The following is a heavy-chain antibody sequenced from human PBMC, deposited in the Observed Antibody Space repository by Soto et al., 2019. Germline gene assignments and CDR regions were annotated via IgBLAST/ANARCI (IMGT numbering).Heavy chain of an antibody. D-gene: IGHD3-22*01. J-gene: IGHJ4*02. V-gene: IGHV1-69*13. CDR2: INPIFGTA. CDR3: ARGYYDSSGYLSIENYFDY. CDR1: GGTFSSYA. Sequence: ASVKVSCKASGGTFSSYAISWVRQAPGQGLEWMGGINPIFGTANYAQKFQGRVTITADESTSTAYMELSSLRSEDTAVYYCARGYYDSSGYLSIENYFDYWGQGTLVTVSS.